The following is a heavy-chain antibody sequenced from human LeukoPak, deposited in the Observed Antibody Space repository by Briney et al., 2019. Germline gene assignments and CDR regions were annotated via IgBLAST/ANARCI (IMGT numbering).Heavy chain of an antibody. CDR3: AREGYCSGGTCYVDY. V-gene: IGHV3-64*02. D-gene: IGHD2-15*01. J-gene: IGHJ4*02. CDR1: GFTFSNYA. Sequence: GGSLRLSCAASGFTFSNYAMHWVRQAPGKGLEYVSAITWNGGSTYYADSVKGRFTISRDNSKNTLYLQMGSLSAEDMAVYYCAREGYCSGGTCYVDYWGQGTLVTVSS. CDR2: ITWNGGST.